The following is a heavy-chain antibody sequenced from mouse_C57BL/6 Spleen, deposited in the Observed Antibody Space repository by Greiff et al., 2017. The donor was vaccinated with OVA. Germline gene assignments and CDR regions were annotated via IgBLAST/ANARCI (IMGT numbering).Heavy chain of an antibody. V-gene: IGHV1-43*01. CDR2: INPSTGGT. CDR3: ARGIGYYGSLPFDY. D-gene: IGHD1-1*01. CDR1: GYSFTGYY. J-gene: IGHJ2*01. Sequence: EVQLKESGPELVKPGASVKISCKASGYSFTGYYMHWVKQSSEKSLEWIGEINPSTGGTSYNQKFKGKATLTVDKSSSTAYMQLKSLTSEDSAVYYCARGIGYYGSLPFDYWGPGTTLTVSS.